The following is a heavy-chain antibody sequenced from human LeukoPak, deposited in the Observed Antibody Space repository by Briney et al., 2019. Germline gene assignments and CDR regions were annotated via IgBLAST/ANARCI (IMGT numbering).Heavy chain of an antibody. CDR1: GFTFSSFY. CDR2: IKEDGSDK. CDR3: ARGGGTFVN. J-gene: IGHJ4*02. D-gene: IGHD1-26*01. V-gene: IGHV3-7*04. Sequence: TGGSLRLSCAASGFTFSSFYMSWVRQAPGKGLEWVAAIKEDGSDKYYVDSVKGRFTISRDNAQNSLSLQMNSLRAEDTALYYCARGGGTFVNWGQGTLVPVSS.